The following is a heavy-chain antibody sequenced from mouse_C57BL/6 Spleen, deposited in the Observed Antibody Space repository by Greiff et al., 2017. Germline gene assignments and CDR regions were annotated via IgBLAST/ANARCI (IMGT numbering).Heavy chain of an antibody. J-gene: IGHJ3*01. CDR1: GYSFTSYY. CDR2: IYPGSGNT. D-gene: IGHD2-4*01. Sequence: QVQLKQSGPELVKPGASVKISCKASGYSFTSYYLHWVKQRPGQGLEWIGWIYPGSGNTKYNEQLKGKATLTADTSSSTAYMPLSSLTSEDSAVYYCARYYDYDLAWFAYWGQGTLVTVSA. CDR3: ARYYDYDLAWFAY. V-gene: IGHV1-66*01.